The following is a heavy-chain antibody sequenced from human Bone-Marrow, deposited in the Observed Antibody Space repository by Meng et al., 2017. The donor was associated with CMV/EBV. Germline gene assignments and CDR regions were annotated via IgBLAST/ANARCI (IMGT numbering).Heavy chain of an antibody. CDR2: INPNSGGT. V-gene: IGHV1-2*02. J-gene: IGHJ6*02. CDR1: GYTFTGYY. Sequence: ASVKVSCKASGYTFTGYYMHWVRQAPGHGLEWMGWINPNSGGTNYAQKFRGRVTMTRDTSISTAYMELSSLRSEDTAVYYCASRSGVPAAIGLVYYYGMDVWGQGTTVTVSS. D-gene: IGHD2-2*01. CDR3: ASRSGVPAAIGLVYYYGMDV.